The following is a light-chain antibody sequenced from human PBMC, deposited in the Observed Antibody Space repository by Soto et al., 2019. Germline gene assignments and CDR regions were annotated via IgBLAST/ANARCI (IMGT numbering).Light chain of an antibody. J-gene: IGLJ2*01. Sequence: QSALTQPASVSESPGQSITISCIGTSTDVGGYDHVSWYQQHPGKAPKVIISEVSNRPSGVSTRFSGSKSGNTASLTISGLQTEDEADYYCGTWDSTLNAVLFGGGTKLTVL. CDR3: GTWDSTLNAVL. CDR2: EVS. CDR1: STDVGGYDH. V-gene: IGLV2-14*01.